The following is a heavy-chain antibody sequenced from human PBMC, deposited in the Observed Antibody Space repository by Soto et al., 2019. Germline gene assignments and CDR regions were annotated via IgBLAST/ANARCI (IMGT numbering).Heavy chain of an antibody. CDR1: GGTFSSYA. CDR3: ARDGCSGGSCHRAGYYYYGMDV. Sequence: SVKVSCKASGGTFSSYAISWVRQAPGQGLEWMGGIIPIFGTANYAQKFQGRVTITADKSTSTAYMELSSLRSEDTAVYYCARDGCSGGSCHRAGYYYYGMDVWG. CDR2: IIPIFGTA. D-gene: IGHD2-15*01. J-gene: IGHJ6*02. V-gene: IGHV1-69*06.